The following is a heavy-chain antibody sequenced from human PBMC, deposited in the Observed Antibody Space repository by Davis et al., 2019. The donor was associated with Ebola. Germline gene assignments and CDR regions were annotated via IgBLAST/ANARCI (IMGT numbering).Heavy chain of an antibody. CDR1: GITFNYYA. D-gene: IGHD6-6*01. J-gene: IGHJ6*02. CDR2: IGGRGDDT. V-gene: IGHV3-21*01. Sequence: GESLKISCAASGITFNYYAMSWVRQAPGKGLEWVSLIGGRGDDTYYADSVKGRFTISRDNAKNSLYLQMNSLRAEDTAVYYCASSSIAARPGYYYGMDVWGQGTTVTVSS. CDR3: ASSSIAARPGYYYGMDV.